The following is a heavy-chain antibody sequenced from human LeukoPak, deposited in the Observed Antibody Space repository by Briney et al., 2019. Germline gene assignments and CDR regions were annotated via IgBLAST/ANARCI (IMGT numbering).Heavy chain of an antibody. D-gene: IGHD4-17*01. CDR2: SHYSGSS. J-gene: IGHJ4*02. CDR1: GVSMSDFY. Sequence: SETLSLTCTVSGVSMSDFYWSWLRQPPGKGLEWLGYSHYSGSSNYNPLFKSRCTISVDKSNSQFSLKLASVTAADPAMYYRAGDHGDFEGPFGCWGQGTLVIVSS. CDR3: AGDHGDFEGPFGC. V-gene: IGHV4-59*01.